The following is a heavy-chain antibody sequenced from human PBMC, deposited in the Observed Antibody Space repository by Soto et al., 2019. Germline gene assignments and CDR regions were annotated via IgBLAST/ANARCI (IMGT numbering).Heavy chain of an antibody. V-gene: IGHV3-7*01. D-gene: IGHD1-7*01. CDR1: GFTFSSYW. CDR3: ARVHNWDYDY. CDR2: IKQDGTDT. Sequence: GGSLRLSCAASGFTFSSYWMSWVRQAPEKGLEWVASIKQDGTDTYYVDSVKGRITISRDNAKNSLYLQINGLRADDTAVYYCARVHNWDYDYWGQGTLVTVSS. J-gene: IGHJ4*02.